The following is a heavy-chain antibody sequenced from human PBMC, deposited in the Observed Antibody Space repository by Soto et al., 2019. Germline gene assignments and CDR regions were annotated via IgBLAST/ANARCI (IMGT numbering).Heavy chain of an antibody. D-gene: IGHD2-15*01. V-gene: IGHV5-51*01. J-gene: IGHJ4*02. CDR2: IHPGASDT. CDR3: ARYQNGGYMYSK. Sequence: PGESLKISCKGSGYSFTSNWIAWVRQVPGKGLEWMGLIHPGASDTRYSPPFQGQVTISADKSISTAYLQWSTLKASDTAMYYCARYQNGGYMYSKWGQGTMGTVS. CDR1: GYSFTSNW.